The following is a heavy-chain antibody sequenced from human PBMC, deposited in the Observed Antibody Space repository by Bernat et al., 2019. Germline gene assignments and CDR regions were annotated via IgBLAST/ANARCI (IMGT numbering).Heavy chain of an antibody. D-gene: IGHD3-3*01. J-gene: IGHJ6*03. V-gene: IGHV3-30-3*02. CDR2: ISYDGSNK. CDR1: GFTFSSYA. CDR3: AKNYDFWSGRYYYYYMDV. Sequence: QVQLVESGGGVVQPGRSLRLSCAASGFTFSSYAMHWVRQAPGKGLEWVADISYDGSNKYYADSVKGRFTISRDNSKNTLYLQMNSLRAEDTAVYYCAKNYDFWSGRYYYYYMDVWGKGTTVTVSS.